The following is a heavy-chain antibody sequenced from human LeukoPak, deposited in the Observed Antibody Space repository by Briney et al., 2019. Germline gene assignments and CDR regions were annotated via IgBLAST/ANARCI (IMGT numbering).Heavy chain of an antibody. J-gene: IGHJ4*02. CDR3: AKDQKYQLLYGYFDY. V-gene: IGHV3-23*01. Sequence: GGSLRLSCAASGFTFSSYAMSWVRQAPGKGLEWVSGISDSGGSTYNADSVKGRFTISRDNSKNTLYLQMNSLRAEDTAVYYCAKDQKYQLLYGYFDYWGQGTLVTVSS. CDR2: ISDSGGST. D-gene: IGHD2-2*02. CDR1: GFTFSSYA.